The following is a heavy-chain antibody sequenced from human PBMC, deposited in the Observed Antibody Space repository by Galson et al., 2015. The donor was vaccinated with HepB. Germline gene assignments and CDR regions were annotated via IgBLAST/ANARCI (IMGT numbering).Heavy chain of an antibody. Sequence: SLRLSCAASGFTFSSYAMSWVRQAPGKGLEWVSAISGSGGRTYYADSVKGRFTISRDNSKNTLYMQMNSLRSEDTAVYYCAKDLWSVPKGVDYWGQGTLVTVSS. CDR1: GFTFSSYA. CDR2: ISGSGGRT. V-gene: IGHV3-23*01. J-gene: IGHJ4*02. CDR3: AKDLWSVPKGVDY. D-gene: IGHD2-8*02.